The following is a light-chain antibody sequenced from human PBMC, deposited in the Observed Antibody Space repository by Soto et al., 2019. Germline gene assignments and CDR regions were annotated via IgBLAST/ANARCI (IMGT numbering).Light chain of an antibody. V-gene: IGLV2-14*01. Sequence: QSALTQPASVSGSPGQSITISCPGTSSDVGGYNYVSWYQQHPGKVPKLIIYEVSNRPSGVSNRFSGSKSGNTASLTISGLQAEDEADYYCNSYTSRSSYVFGTGTKLTVL. CDR2: EVS. CDR1: SSDVGGYNY. J-gene: IGLJ1*01. CDR3: NSYTSRSSYV.